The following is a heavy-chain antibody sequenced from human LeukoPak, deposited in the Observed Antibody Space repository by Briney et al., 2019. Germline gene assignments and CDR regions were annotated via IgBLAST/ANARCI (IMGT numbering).Heavy chain of an antibody. D-gene: IGHD3-3*01. V-gene: IGHV3-30-3*01. CDR2: ISYDGSNK. CDR1: GFTFSNYA. CDR3: ARVALEWLFRYYFDY. J-gene: IGHJ4*02. Sequence: GGSLRLSCAASGFTFSNYAMLWVRQAPGKGLEWVAVISYDGSNKYYADSVKGRFTISRDNSKNTLYLQMNSLRAEDTAVYYCARVALEWLFRYYFDYWGQGTLVTVSS.